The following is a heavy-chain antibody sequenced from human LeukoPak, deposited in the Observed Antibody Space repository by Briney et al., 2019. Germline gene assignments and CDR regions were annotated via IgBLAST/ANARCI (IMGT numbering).Heavy chain of an antibody. CDR1: GFTFSNAW. Sequence: GGSLRLSCAASGFTFSNAWMSWVRQAPGKGLEWVSSISSSSSYIYYADSVKGRFTISRDNAKNSLYLQMNSLRAEDTAVYYCARPPRGDYYGSGSYYEISYYYYMDVWGKGTTVTVSS. V-gene: IGHV3-21*01. CDR2: ISSSSSYI. D-gene: IGHD3-10*01. CDR3: ARPPRGDYYGSGSYYEISYYYYMDV. J-gene: IGHJ6*03.